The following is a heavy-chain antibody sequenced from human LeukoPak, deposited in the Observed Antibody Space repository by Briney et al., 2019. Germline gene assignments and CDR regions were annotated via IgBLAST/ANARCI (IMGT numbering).Heavy chain of an antibody. Sequence: GGSLRLSCAASGFTFKYYAMTWVRQAPGKGLEWVSAISVSGNTYHADSVKGRFTISRDSSKNTPFLQMNRLRPEDAAVYYCAKAPVTTCRGAFCYPFDYWGLGTLVTVSS. D-gene: IGHD2-15*01. V-gene: IGHV3-23*01. CDR1: GFTFKYYA. J-gene: IGHJ4*02. CDR2: ISVSGNT. CDR3: AKAPVTTCRGAFCYPFDY.